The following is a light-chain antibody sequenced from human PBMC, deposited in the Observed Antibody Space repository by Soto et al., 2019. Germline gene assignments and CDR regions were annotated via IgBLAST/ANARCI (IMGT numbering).Light chain of an antibody. CDR1: SSDVGGYNS. CDR2: DVT. J-gene: IGLJ1*01. Sequence: QSVLTQPASVSGSPGQSITISCTGTSSDVGGYNSVSGYQQHPGKAPKLILYDVTDRPSGVSYLFSGSKSGNTASLTISGLQPADEADYFCSSFTSSMTNVFGSGTKLTIL. V-gene: IGLV2-14*01. CDR3: SSFTSSMTNV.